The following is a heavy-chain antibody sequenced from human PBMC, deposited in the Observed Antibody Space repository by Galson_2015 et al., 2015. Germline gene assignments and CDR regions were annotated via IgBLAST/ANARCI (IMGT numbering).Heavy chain of an antibody. CDR1: GGTFSSYA. CDR2: IIPIFGTA. CDR3: ARDLDSSGYSDWFDP. Sequence: SVKVSCKASGGTFSSYAISWVRQAPGQGLEWMGGIIPIFGTANYAQKFQGRVTITADESTSTAYMELSSPRSEDTAVYYCARDLDSSGYSDWFDPWGQGTLVTVSS. D-gene: IGHD3-22*01. V-gene: IGHV1-69*13. J-gene: IGHJ5*02.